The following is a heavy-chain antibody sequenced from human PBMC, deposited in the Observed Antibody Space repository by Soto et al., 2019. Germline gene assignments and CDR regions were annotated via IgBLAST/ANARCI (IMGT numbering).Heavy chain of an antibody. CDR1: GGSISSGGYY. CDR3: ARVPKRGLAAQYYYGTDV. D-gene: IGHD6-13*01. J-gene: IGHJ6*02. CDR2: IYYSGST. Sequence: SETLSLTCTVSGGSISSGGYYWSWIRQHPGKGLEWIGYIYYSGSTYYNPSLKSRVTISVDTSKNQFSLKLSSVTAADTAVYYCARVPKRGLAAQYYYGTDVWGQGTTVNVSS. V-gene: IGHV4-31*03.